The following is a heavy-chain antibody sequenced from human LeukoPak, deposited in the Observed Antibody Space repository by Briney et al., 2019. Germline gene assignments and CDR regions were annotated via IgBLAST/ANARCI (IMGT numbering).Heavy chain of an antibody. CDR2: IYYTGGT. CDR3: ATMFRLSLPHTFDY. J-gene: IGHJ4*02. Sequence: SETLSLTCTVSGGSISSSYWSWIRQPPGKGLEWIGYIYYTGGTNYNPSLKSRVTISVDTSKNQFSLKLSSVTAADTAVYYCATMFRLSLPHTFDYWGQGTLVTVSS. CDR1: GGSISSSY. V-gene: IGHV4-59*01. D-gene: IGHD3-10*01.